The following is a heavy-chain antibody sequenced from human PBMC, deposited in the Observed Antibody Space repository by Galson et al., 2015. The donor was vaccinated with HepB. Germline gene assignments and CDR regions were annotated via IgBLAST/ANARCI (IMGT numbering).Heavy chain of an antibody. CDR1: GYSFTSYW. CDR3: ARQATFGVVIIWFDP. CDR2: IDPSDSYT. J-gene: IGHJ5*02. V-gene: IGHV5-10-1*01. D-gene: IGHD3-3*01. Sequence: QSGAEVKKPGESLRISCKGSGYSFTSYWINWVRQMPGKGLEWMGRIDPSDSYTNYSPSFQGHVTISADKSISTAYLQWSSLKASDTAMYYCARQATFGVVIIWFDPWGQGTLVTVSS.